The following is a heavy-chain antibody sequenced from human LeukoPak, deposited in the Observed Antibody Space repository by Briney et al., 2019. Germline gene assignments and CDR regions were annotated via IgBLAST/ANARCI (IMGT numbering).Heavy chain of an antibody. Sequence: SVKVSCKASGGTFSSYAISWVRQAPGQGLEWMGGIIPIFGTANYAQKFQGRVTITADKSTSTAYMELSSLRSEDTAVYYCARGGLLGPYSNYDPFGYWGQGTLVTVSS. CDR3: ARGGLLGPYSNYDPFGY. D-gene: IGHD4-11*01. J-gene: IGHJ4*02. CDR1: GGTFSSYA. V-gene: IGHV1-69*06. CDR2: IIPIFGTA.